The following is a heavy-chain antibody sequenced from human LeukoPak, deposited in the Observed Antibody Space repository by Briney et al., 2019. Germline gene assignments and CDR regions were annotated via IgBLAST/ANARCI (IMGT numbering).Heavy chain of an antibody. CDR2: IYYSGST. Sequence: SETLSLTCTVSGGSISSYYWSWIRQPPGKGLEWIGYIYYSGSTNYNPSPKSRVTISVDTSKNQFSLKLSSVTAADTAVYYCARDFPRGDAFDIWGQGTMVTVSS. V-gene: IGHV4-59*01. CDR1: GGSISSYY. CDR3: ARDFPRGDAFDI. J-gene: IGHJ3*02. D-gene: IGHD3-10*01.